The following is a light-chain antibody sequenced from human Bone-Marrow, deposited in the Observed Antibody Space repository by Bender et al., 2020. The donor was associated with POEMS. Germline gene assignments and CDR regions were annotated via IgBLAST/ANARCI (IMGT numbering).Light chain of an antibody. CDR2: DDS. Sequence: SYVLTQPPSVSVAPGQTARISCGGDNIGSRSVHWYQQKPGLAPVLVVYDDSDRPSGIPERFSGSNSGNTATLTISRVEAGDEADYYCQVWHTTEHLFYVFGPGTRVTVL. V-gene: IGLV3-21*02. CDR1: NIGSRS. J-gene: IGLJ1*01. CDR3: QVWHTTEHLFYV.